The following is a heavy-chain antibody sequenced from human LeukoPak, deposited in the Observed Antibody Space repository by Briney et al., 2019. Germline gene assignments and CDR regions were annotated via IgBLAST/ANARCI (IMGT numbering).Heavy chain of an antibody. J-gene: IGHJ3*02. CDR3: ASRIIMTVGNSAFDI. Sequence: GSLRLSCAASGFTFSSYGMHWVRQPPGKGLEWIGEIYHSGSTNYNPSLKSRVTISVDKSKNQFSLKLSSVTAADAAVYYCASRIIMTVGNSAFDIWGQGTMVTVSS. CDR2: IYHSGST. D-gene: IGHD3-22*01. V-gene: IGHV4-4*02. CDR1: GFTFSSYG.